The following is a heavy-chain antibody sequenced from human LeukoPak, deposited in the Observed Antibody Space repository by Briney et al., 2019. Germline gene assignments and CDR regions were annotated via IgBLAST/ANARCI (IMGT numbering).Heavy chain of an antibody. V-gene: IGHV1-8*01. CDR1: GYTFTSYD. CDR3: AKGIAAAGHYYYYGMDV. CDR2: MNPNSGNT. D-gene: IGHD6-13*01. J-gene: IGHJ6*02. Sequence: ASVKVSCKASGYTFTSYDINWVRQATGQGLEWMGWMNPNSGNTGYAQKFQGRVTMTRNTSISTAYMELSSLRSEDTAVYYCAKGIAAAGHYYYYGMDVWGQGTTVTVSS.